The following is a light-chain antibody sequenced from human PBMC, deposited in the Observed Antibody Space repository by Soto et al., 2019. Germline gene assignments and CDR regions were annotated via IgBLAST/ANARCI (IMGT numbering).Light chain of an antibody. V-gene: IGKV1-39*01. Sequence: DIQLTQSPSSLSSSVGDRVTITCRSSQGISNYLNWYQQKPGKAPKLLISSASSLQSAVPSRFSGSGSGTDFTLTITSLQPEDFATYYCQQSYSTPWTFGQGTKVDIK. CDR1: QGISNY. J-gene: IGKJ1*01. CDR2: SAS. CDR3: QQSYSTPWT.